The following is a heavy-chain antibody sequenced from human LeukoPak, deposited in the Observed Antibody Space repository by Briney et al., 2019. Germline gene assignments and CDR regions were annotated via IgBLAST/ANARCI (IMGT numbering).Heavy chain of an antibody. CDR1: GFTFSSYG. CDR3: ARDRSEDYLAALGYYMDV. V-gene: IGHV3-23*01. CDR2: ISGSGGST. J-gene: IGHJ6*03. Sequence: GGSLRLSCAASGFTFSSYGMSWVRQAPGKGLEWVSAISGSGGSTYYADSVKGRFTISRDNAKNSLYLQMNSLRAEDTAVYYCARDRSEDYLAALGYYMDVWGKGTTVTVSS. D-gene: IGHD6-6*01.